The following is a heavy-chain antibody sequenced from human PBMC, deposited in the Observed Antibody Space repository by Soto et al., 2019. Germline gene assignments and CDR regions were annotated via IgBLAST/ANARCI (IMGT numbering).Heavy chain of an antibody. CDR3: AKGSGVITIFGVAPDYYYYGMDV. D-gene: IGHD3-3*01. CDR2: TYYRSKWYN. V-gene: IGHV6-1*01. J-gene: IGHJ6*02. CDR1: GDSVSSNSAA. Sequence: PSQTLSLTCVISGDSVSSNSAAWNWIRQSPSRGLEWLGRTYYRSKWYNDYAVSVKSRITINPDTSKNQFSLQLNSVTPEDTAVYYCAKGSGVITIFGVAPDYYYYGMDVWGQGTTVTVSS.